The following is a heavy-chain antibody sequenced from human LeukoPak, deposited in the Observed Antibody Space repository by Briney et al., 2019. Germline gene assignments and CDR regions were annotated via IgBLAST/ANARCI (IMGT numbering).Heavy chain of an antibody. V-gene: IGHV4-61*02. CDR2: FSASGNS. J-gene: IGHJ4*02. D-gene: IGHD3-10*01. Sequence: PSETLSLTCTVSGDSISSDDYYWSWIRQPAGKGLEWIGRFSASGNSNYNPSLKSRLTISVDRSKNQFSLKLSSVTAADTAVYYCARTTYYYGSGSYYNAPGGYGYWGQGTLVTVSS. CDR3: ARTTYYYGSGSYYNAPGGYGY. CDR1: GDSISSDDYY.